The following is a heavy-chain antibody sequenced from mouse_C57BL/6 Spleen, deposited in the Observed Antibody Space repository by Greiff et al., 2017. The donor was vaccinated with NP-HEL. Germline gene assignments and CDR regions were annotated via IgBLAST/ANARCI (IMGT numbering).Heavy chain of an antibody. Sequence: QVQLQQSGAELVRPGTSVKLSCKASGYTFTSYWMHWVKQRPGQGLEWIGVIDPSDSYTNYNQKFKGKATLTVDTSSSTAYMQLSSLTSEDSAVYYCARESYYYGSRTRYFDVWGTGTTVTVSS. CDR2: IDPSDSYT. V-gene: IGHV1-59*01. J-gene: IGHJ1*03. CDR3: ARESYYYGSRTRYFDV. CDR1: GYTFTSYW. D-gene: IGHD1-1*01.